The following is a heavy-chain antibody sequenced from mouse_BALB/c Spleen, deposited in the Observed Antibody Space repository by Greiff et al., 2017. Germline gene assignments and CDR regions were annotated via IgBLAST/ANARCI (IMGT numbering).Heavy chain of an antibody. V-gene: IGHV2-6-7*01. J-gene: IGHJ2*01. D-gene: IGHD1-1*01. Sequence: QVQLQQSGPGLVAPSQSLSITCTVSGFSLTGYGVNWVRQPPGKGLEWLGMIWGDGSTDYNSALKSRLSISKDNSKSQVFLKMNSLQTDDTARYYCARAFYYGSSLDYWGQGTTLTVSS. CDR3: ARAFYYGSSLDY. CDR2: IWGDGST. CDR1: GFSLTGYG.